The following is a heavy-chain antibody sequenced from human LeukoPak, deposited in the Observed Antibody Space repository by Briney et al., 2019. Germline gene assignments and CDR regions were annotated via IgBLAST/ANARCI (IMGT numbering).Heavy chain of an antibody. J-gene: IGHJ3*02. CDR3: ARPSAHAFDI. Sequence: GGSLRLSCAASGFTFSSYSMNWVRQAPGKGLEWISYISSSSSSILYADSVKGRFTISRDNAKNSLYLQMNSLRAEDTAVYYCARPSAHAFDIWGQRTLVTVSS. CDR1: GFTFSSYS. D-gene: IGHD2-2*01. V-gene: IGHV3-48*01. CDR2: ISSSSSSI.